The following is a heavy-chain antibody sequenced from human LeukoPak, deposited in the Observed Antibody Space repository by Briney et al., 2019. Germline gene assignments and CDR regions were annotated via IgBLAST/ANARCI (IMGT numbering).Heavy chain of an antibody. CDR2: ISSSSSYI. V-gene: IGHV3-21*01. CDR1: GFTFSSYS. Sequence: GGSLRLSCAASGFTFSSYSMNWVRQAPGKGLEWVSSISSSSSYIYYADSVKGRFTISRDNAKNSLYLQMNSLRAEDTAVYYCAREKQLRYYGSGGDYWGQGTLVTVSS. D-gene: IGHD3-10*01. CDR3: AREKQLRYYGSGGDY. J-gene: IGHJ4*02.